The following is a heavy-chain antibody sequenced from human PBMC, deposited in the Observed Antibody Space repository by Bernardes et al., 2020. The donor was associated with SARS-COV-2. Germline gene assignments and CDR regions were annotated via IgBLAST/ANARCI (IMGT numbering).Heavy chain of an antibody. CDR2: ISYQGSIQ. CDR1: GFTFNNFG. CDR3: AKLRSVLWIHPYYNAMDA. Sequence: GGSLILSCEASGFTFNNFGLHWVRQAPGKGLQWVAVISYQGSIQHYADSVKGRFTISRDSSKNTLYLQMNTLRTEDTAVYYCAKLRSVLWIHPYYNAMDAWGQGTTVTVSS. V-gene: IGHV3-30*18. J-gene: IGHJ6*02. D-gene: IGHD2-2*01.